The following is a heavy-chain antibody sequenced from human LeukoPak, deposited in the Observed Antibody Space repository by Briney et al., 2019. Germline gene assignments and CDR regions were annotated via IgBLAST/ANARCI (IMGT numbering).Heavy chain of an antibody. D-gene: IGHD4-17*01. J-gene: IGHJ4*02. CDR3: ARDPGTTFFDY. Sequence: GRSLSPSCAASGFTFTSYAMSWVRQAPAKGQEWVSAISGSGGSTYYADSVKGRFTISRDNSKNTLYLQMNSLRAEDTAVYYCARDPGTTFFDYWGQGTLVTVSS. CDR2: ISGSGGST. V-gene: IGHV3-23*01. CDR1: GFTFTSYA.